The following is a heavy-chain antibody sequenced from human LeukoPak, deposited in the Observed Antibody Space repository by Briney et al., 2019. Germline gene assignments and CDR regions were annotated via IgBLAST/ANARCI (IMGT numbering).Heavy chain of an antibody. J-gene: IGHJ5*02. V-gene: IGHV3-53*01. CDR1: GFTVSSNY. D-gene: IGHD2-2*01. CDR2: IYSGGST. Sequence: RGGSLRLSCAASGFTVSSNYMSWVRQAPGKGLEWVSVIYSGGSTYYADSVKGRFTISRDNSKNTLYLQMNSLRAADTAVYYCARYRGYCSSTSCFNWFDPWGQGTLVTVSS. CDR3: ARYRGYCSSTSCFNWFDP.